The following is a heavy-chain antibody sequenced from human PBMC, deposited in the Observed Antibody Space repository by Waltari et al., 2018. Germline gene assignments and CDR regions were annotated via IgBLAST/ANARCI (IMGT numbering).Heavy chain of an antibody. CDR2: IHYSGRT. D-gene: IGHD4-17*01. CDR3: VRDYGDYYYDH. Sequence: QVQLQESGSGLVKPSATLSLPCPVFGASISGYYWSWIRQPPGKGLEWIGYIHYSGRTKYNPSLRSRVTISVDTSKSQFSLNLSSVTAADTALYYCVRDYGDYYYDHWGQGALVTVSS. V-gene: IGHV4-59*13. CDR1: GASISGYY. J-gene: IGHJ4*02.